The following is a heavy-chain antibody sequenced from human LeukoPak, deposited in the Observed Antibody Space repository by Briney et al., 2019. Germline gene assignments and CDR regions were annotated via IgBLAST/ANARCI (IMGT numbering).Heavy chain of an antibody. V-gene: IGHV3-74*01. CDR2: IHGDGTIT. Sequence: GGSLRLSCAASGFTFSSYWMHWVRQVPGKGLVWVSRIHGDGTITNYEDSVKGRFTISRDNARNTLYLLMHSLRAEDTAIYYCARNFVGSITSDFDSRGQGTQVTVSS. J-gene: IGHJ4*02. D-gene: IGHD3-16*01. CDR3: ARNFVGSITSDFDS. CDR1: GFTFSSYW.